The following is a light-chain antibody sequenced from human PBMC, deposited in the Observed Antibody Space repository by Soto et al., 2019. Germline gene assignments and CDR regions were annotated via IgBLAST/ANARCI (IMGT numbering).Light chain of an antibody. V-gene: IGLV2-8*01. J-gene: IGLJ2*01. CDR1: SSDVGGYNY. Sequence: QHVLTQPPSASGSPGQSVTISCTGTSSDVGGYNYVSWYQQHPGKAPKLMIYEVSKRPSGVPDRFSGSKSGNTASLTVSGLQAEDEADYYCSSYAGSNILVFGGGTKLTVL. CDR2: EVS. CDR3: SSYAGSNILV.